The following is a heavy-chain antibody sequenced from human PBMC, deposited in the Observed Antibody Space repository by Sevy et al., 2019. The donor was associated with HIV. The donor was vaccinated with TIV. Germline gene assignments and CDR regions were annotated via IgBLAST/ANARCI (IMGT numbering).Heavy chain of an antibody. CDR2: IYPADSDT. D-gene: IGHD4-17*01. CDR3: ARRSPMTTVIDY. V-gene: IGHV5-51*01. J-gene: IGHJ4*02. Sequence: GESLKISCKGPGYSFTSYWIGWVRQMPGKGLEWMGNIYPADSDTRYSPSFQGQVTISADKSISTAYLQWSSLKASDTAMYYCARRSPMTTVIDYWGQGTLVTVSS. CDR1: GYSFTSYW.